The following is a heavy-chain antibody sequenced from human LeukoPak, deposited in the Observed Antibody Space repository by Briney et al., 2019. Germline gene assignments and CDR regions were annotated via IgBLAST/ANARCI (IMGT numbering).Heavy chain of an antibody. J-gene: IGHJ4*02. V-gene: IGHV3-21*01. CDR1: GFTFSSYS. CDR2: ISSSSSYI. Sequence: PGGSLRLSCAASGFTFSSYSMNWVRQAPGKGLEWVSSISSSSSYIYYADSVKGRFTISRDNAKNSLYLQMNSLRAEDTAVYYCARDSAVGATPFDYWGQGTLVTVSS. D-gene: IGHD1-26*01. CDR3: ARDSAVGATPFDY.